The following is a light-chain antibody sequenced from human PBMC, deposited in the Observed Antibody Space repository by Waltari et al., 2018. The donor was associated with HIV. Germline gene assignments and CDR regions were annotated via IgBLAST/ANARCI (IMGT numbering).Light chain of an antibody. CDR3: QTWDIATGV. J-gene: IGLJ3*02. V-gene: IGLV3-1*01. Sequence: SYDLTQPPSVSVSPGQTARTPCPGAKFGEKFVSGYQQKPGQSPMVVIYQDSQRPSGIPERFSGSNSGNTATLAISGTHPMDEADYYCQTWDIATGVFGGGTKLTVL. CDR1: KFGEKF. CDR2: QDS.